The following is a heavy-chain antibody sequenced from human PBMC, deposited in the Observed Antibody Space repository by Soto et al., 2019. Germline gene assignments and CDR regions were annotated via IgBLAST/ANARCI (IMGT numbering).Heavy chain of an antibody. CDR2: VYRANGT. J-gene: IGHJ3*02. V-gene: IGHV3-53*01. Sequence: GGSLRLSCAASGFTFSGKTYLPWVRKAPGPGLEWRSAVYRANGTYYSDSVKDRFSTAKDYTKNTCYLHLNSLRPDDTAVDDCASWLLREHAFEIWGLGTMVTVSS. CDR1: GFTFSGKTY. CDR3: ASWLLREHAFEI. D-gene: IGHD2-15*01.